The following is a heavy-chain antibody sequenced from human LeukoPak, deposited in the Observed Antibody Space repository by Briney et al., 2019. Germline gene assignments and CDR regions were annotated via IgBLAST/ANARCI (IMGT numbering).Heavy chain of an antibody. CDR3: ARDLTTIFGVVINFDY. V-gene: IGHV1-2*02. J-gene: IGHJ4*02. Sequence: ASVKVSCKASGYTFTGYYMHWVRQAPGQGLEWMGWINPNSGGTNYAQRFQGRVTMTRDTSISTAYMELSRLRSDDTAVYYCARDLTTIFGVVINFDYWGQGTLVTVSS. CDR2: INPNSGGT. D-gene: IGHD3-3*01. CDR1: GYTFTGYY.